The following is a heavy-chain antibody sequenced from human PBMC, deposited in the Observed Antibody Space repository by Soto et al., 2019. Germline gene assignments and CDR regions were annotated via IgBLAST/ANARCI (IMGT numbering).Heavy chain of an antibody. Sequence: QVKLVQSGAEVKKPGSSVRVSCKASGTIFSSYTISWVRQAPGQGLEWMGRIIPILGETNSAQKFQGRDTLTADKSTNTAYMQLNSLRLEDTAVYYCARGLGGRMDDWGQGTTVTVSS. V-gene: IGHV1-69*08. D-gene: IGHD3-16*01. CDR3: ARGLGGRMDD. CDR1: GTIFSSYT. J-gene: IGHJ6*02. CDR2: IIPILGET.